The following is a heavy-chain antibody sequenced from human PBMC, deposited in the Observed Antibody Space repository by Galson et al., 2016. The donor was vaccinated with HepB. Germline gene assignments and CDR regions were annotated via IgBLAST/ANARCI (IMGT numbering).Heavy chain of an antibody. V-gene: IGHV3-23*01. CDR3: AKEKYDSITYYYVKSSDY. J-gene: IGHJ4*02. CDR1: GFTFSSYT. D-gene: IGHD3-22*01. CDR2: ISGSGDST. Sequence: SLRLSCAASGFTFSSYTMNWVRQAPGKGLEWVSAISGSGDSTYYADSVKGRFTISRDNSKNTLYLQMHSLRAEDTAVYYCAKEKYDSITYYYVKSSDYWGQGTLVTVSS.